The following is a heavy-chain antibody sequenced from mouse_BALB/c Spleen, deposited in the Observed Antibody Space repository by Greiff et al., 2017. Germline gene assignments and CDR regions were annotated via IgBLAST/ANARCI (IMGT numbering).Heavy chain of an antibody. CDR3: ARRTGTWDY. Sequence: VQLQQPGAELVKPGASVKLSCKASGYTFTSYWMHWVKQRPGQGLEWIGEIDPSDSYTNYNQKFKGKATLTVDKSSSTAYMQLSSLTSEDSAVYYCARRTGTWDYWGQGTTLTVSS. CDR1: GYTFTSYW. V-gene: IGHV1-69*02. D-gene: IGHD4-1*01. J-gene: IGHJ2*01. CDR2: IDPSDSYT.